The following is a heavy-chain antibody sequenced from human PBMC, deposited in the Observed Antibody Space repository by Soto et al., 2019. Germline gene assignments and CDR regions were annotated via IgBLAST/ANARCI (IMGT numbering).Heavy chain of an antibody. CDR2: IKSKTDGGTT. CDR3: TSAYYYYDSSGYQPPGYYYGMDV. V-gene: IGHV3-15*07. Sequence: GGSLRLSCAASGFTFSNAWMNWVRQAPGKGLEWVGRIKSKTDGGTTDYAAPVKGRFTISRDDSKNTLYLQMNSLKTEDTAVYYCTSAYYYYDSSGYQPPGYYYGMDVWGQGTTVTVSS. CDR1: GFTFSNAW. D-gene: IGHD3-22*01. J-gene: IGHJ6*02.